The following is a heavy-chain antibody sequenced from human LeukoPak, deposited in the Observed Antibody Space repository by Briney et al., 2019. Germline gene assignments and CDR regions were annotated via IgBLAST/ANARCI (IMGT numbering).Heavy chain of an antibody. D-gene: IGHD6-6*01. CDR1: GGSISSGGSY. V-gene: IGHV4-31*03. CDR2: ISYGGNT. Sequence: SGTLSLTCTVSGGSISSGGSYWSWIRQHPGRGLEWLGYISYGGNTYYNPSLKSRAAMSLDTSKNQFSLKLTSVTAADTAVYYCAGRSSGSTWYFDSWGQGTLVTVSP. CDR3: AGRSSGSTWYFDS. J-gene: IGHJ4*02.